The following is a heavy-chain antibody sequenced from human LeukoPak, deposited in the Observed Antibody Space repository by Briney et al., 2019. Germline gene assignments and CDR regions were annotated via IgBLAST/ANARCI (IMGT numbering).Heavy chain of an antibody. Sequence: TGGSLRLSCAASGFTFSSYAMNWVRQAPGKGLQYVSGINSHGDNTYYAGSVRGRFTISRDNSKNTVFLQMSSLRAEDTALYYCVKTMIPFGGLIRTDAFDIWGPGTTVTVSS. CDR2: INSHGDNT. J-gene: IGHJ3*02. CDR3: VKTMIPFGGLIRTDAFDI. V-gene: IGHV3-64D*06. D-gene: IGHD3-16*01. CDR1: GFTFSSYA.